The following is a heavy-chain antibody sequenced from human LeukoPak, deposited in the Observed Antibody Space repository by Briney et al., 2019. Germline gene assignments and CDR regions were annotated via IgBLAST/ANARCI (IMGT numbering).Heavy chain of an antibody. CDR1: GGSISSYY. Sequence: PSETLSLTCTVSGGSISSYYWSWIRQPPGKGLEWIGYIYYSGSTNYNPSLKSRVTISVDTSKNQFSLKLSSVTAADTAVYYCARGNYYYYCMDVWGKGTTVTVSS. CDR2: IYYSGST. CDR3: ARGNYYYYCMDV. V-gene: IGHV4-59*12. J-gene: IGHJ6*03.